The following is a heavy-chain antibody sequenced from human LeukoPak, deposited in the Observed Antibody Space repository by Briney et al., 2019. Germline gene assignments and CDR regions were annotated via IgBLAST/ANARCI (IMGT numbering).Heavy chain of an antibody. CDR1: GGTFSSYA. Sequence: WASVKVSCKASGGTFSSYAISWVRQAPGQGLEWMGGIIPIFGTANYAQKFQGRVTITADESTSTAYMELSSLRSEDTAVYYCARVSCGGDCYYYYYYGMDVWGQGTTVTVSS. D-gene: IGHD2-21*02. V-gene: IGHV1-69*01. CDR2: IIPIFGTA. CDR3: ARVSCGGDCYYYYYYGMDV. J-gene: IGHJ6*02.